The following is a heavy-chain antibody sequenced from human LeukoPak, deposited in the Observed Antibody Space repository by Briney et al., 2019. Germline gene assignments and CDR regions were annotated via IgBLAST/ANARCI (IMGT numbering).Heavy chain of an antibody. D-gene: IGHD3-22*01. V-gene: IGHV1-18*01. Sequence: ASVKVSCKASGYTFTSYGISWVRQAPGQGLEWMGWISAYNGNTNYAQKLQGRVTMTTDTSTSTAHMELRSLRSDDTAVYYCARDVTSDYYDSRMIDYWGQGTLVTVSS. CDR1: GYTFTSYG. J-gene: IGHJ4*02. CDR2: ISAYNGNT. CDR3: ARDVTSDYYDSRMIDY.